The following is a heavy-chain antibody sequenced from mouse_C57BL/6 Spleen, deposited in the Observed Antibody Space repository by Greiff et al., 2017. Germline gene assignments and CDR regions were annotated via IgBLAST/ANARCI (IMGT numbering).Heavy chain of an antibody. V-gene: IGHV1-72*01. CDR1: GYTFTSYW. D-gene: IGHD1-1*01. J-gene: IGHJ4*01. CDR3: ARNWILHYYGSSPYAMDY. CDR2: IDPDSGGT. Sequence: VQLQQPGAELVKPGASVKLSCKASGYTFTSYWMHWVKQRPGRGLEWIGRIDPDSGGTKYNEKFKSKATLTVDKPSSTAYMQLSSLTSEDSAVYYCARNWILHYYGSSPYAMDYWGQGTSVTVSS.